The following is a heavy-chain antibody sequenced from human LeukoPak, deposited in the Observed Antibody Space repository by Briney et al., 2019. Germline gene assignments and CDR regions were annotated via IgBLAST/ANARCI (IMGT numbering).Heavy chain of an antibody. V-gene: IGHV3-48*01. CDR3: ARDRGRDVYNFDY. CDR1: GFTFSSSS. Sequence: PGGSLRLSCAASGFTFSSSSMNWVRQAPGKGLEWVSYISSSSSTMYYADSVKGRFTISRDNAKNSLYLQMNSLRADNTAVYYCARDRGRDVYNFDYWGQGTLVTVSS. CDR2: ISSSSSTM. D-gene: IGHD5-24*01. J-gene: IGHJ4*02.